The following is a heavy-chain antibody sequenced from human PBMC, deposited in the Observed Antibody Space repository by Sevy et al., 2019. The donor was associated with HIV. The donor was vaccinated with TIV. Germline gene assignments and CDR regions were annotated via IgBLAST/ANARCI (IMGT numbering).Heavy chain of an antibody. J-gene: IGHJ6*02. V-gene: IGHV4-39*02. Sequence: SETLSLTCTVSGGSITSSSYYWAWLRQPPGKGLEWIGSIYYTGSTYYKPSLMSRITISAHRSKNHFSLKLTSMTAADTSIYYFARTCELYYYFAMDVWGQGTEVPIS. CDR3: ARTCELYYYFAMDV. CDR1: GGSITSSSYY. CDR2: IYYTGST. D-gene: IGHD1-26*01.